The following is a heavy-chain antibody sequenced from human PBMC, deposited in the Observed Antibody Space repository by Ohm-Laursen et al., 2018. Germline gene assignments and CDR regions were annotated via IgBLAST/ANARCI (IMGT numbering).Heavy chain of an antibody. CDR2: IIPILGIA. CDR1: GGTFSSYA. V-gene: IGHV1-69*04. D-gene: IGHD2-2*01. CDR3: ARDASGISYQLLWDYYYYGMDV. J-gene: IGHJ6*02. Sequence: GASVKVSCNASGGTFSSYAISWVRQAPGQGLEWMGRIIPILGIANYAQKFQGRVTITADKSTSTAYMELSSLRSEDTAVYYCARDASGISYQLLWDYYYYGMDVWGQGTTVTVSS.